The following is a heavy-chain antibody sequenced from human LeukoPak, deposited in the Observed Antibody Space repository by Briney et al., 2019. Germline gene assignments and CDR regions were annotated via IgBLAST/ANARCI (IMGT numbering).Heavy chain of an antibody. CDR3: AKMGGAAAVSYWYFDL. CDR2: IKTRTESYDI. CDR1: GFPFSDFD. J-gene: IGHJ2*01. D-gene: IGHD6-13*01. V-gene: IGHV3-73*01. Sequence: QPGGSLKLSCVASGFPFSDFDVHWVRQASGEGLEWVGRIKTRTESYDIAYAASVKGRFTISRDDSKNTAYLQMDSLRTEDTAVYYCAKMGGAAAVSYWYFDLWGRGTLVTVSS.